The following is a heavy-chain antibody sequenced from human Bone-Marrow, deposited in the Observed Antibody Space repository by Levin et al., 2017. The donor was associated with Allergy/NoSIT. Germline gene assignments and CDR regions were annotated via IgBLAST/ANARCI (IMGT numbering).Heavy chain of an antibody. CDR2: INNDGSST. J-gene: IGHJ6*02. V-gene: IGHV3-74*01. CDR1: GFTFSTYW. D-gene: IGHD5-24*01. Sequence: GESLKISCAASGFTFSTYWMHWVRQAPGKGLVWVSRINNDGSSTTYADSVEGRFTISRDNAKSTLFLQMNSLRAEDTAVYYCARPWVQDGNNYYFYGMDVWGRGTTVTVSS. CDR3: ARPWVQDGNNYYFYGMDV.